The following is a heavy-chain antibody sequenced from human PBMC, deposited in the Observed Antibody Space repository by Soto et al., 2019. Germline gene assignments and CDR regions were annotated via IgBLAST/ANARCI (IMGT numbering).Heavy chain of an antibody. CDR2: INPNSGGT. V-gene: IGHV1-2*04. Sequence: ASVKVSCKASGYTFTGYYMHWVRQAPGQGLEWMGWINPNSGGTNYAQKFQGWVTMTRDTSISTAYMELSRLRSDDTAVYYCARTSTYYYDSSGYYPYYYYGMDVWGQGTTVTVSS. J-gene: IGHJ6*02. D-gene: IGHD3-22*01. CDR3: ARTSTYYYDSSGYYPYYYYGMDV. CDR1: GYTFTGYY.